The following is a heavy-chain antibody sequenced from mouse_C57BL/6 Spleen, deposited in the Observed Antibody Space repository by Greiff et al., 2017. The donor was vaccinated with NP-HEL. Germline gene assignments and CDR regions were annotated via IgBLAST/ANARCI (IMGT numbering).Heavy chain of an antibody. CDR3: ARDQLGRGGYFDV. D-gene: IGHD4-1*02. CDR1: GFTFSSYA. J-gene: IGHJ1*03. V-gene: IGHV5-4*01. Sequence: EVKLQESGGGLVKPGGSLKLSCAASGFTFSSYAMSWVRQTPEKRLEWVATISDGGSYTYYPDNVKGRFTISRDNAKNNLYLQMSHLKSEDTAMYYCARDQLGRGGYFDVWGTGTTVTVSS. CDR2: ISDGGSYT.